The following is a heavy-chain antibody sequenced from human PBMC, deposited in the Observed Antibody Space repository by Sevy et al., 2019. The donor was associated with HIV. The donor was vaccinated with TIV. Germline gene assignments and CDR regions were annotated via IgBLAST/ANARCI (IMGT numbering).Heavy chain of an antibody. V-gene: IGHV3-21*01. D-gene: IGHD2-2*01. CDR2: ISGDTYYT. CDR1: GITFSTSV. CDR3: TRASLLGYCSTTGCYYAFDI. J-gene: IGHJ3*02. Sequence: GGSLRLSCNASGITFSTSVMNWVRQSPDRGLGWVSSISGDTYYTHYADAMRGRFIVSRDNAKNSLFLKMNSLTVEDTAVYYCTRASLLGYCSTTGCYYAFDIWGPGTVVTVSS.